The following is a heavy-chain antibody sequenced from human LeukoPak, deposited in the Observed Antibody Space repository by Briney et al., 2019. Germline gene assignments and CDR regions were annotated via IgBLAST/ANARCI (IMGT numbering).Heavy chain of an antibody. CDR3: ATDPRLIEQWLAFDS. CDR2: FDPEDGET. Sequence: ASVKVSCKVSGYTLTELSMHWVRQAPGKGLEWMGGFDPEDGETIYAQKFQGRVTMTEDTSKDTAYMEQSSLKSEDTAAYYCATDPRLIEQWLAFDSWGQGALVTVSS. D-gene: IGHD6-19*01. CDR1: GYTLTELS. J-gene: IGHJ4*02. V-gene: IGHV1-24*01.